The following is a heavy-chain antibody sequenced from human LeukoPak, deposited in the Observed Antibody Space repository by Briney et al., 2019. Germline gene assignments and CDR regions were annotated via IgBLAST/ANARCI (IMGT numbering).Heavy chain of an antibody. V-gene: IGHV3-72*01. CDR3: ARFGSSGYD. D-gene: IGHD5-12*01. CDR1: GFTFNNAW. CDR2: SRNKAKSYTT. J-gene: IGHJ4*02. Sequence: PGGSLRLSCAASGFTFNNAWMSWVRQAPGKGLEWVGRSRNKAKSYTTDYGASVKGRFTISRDDSKNSLFLQMNSLKTEDTAVYYCARFGSSGYDWGQGTLVTVSS.